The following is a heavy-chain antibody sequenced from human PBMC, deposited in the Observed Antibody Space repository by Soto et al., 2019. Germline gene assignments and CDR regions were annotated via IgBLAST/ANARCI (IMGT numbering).Heavy chain of an antibody. CDR2: ISSSSSYI. V-gene: IGHV3-21*01. CDR1: GFTFSSYS. J-gene: IGHJ4*02. Sequence: GGVLRLSCAASGFTFSSYSMNWVRQAPGKGLEWVSSISSSSSYIYYADSVKGRFTISRDNAKNSLYLQMNSLRAEDTAVYYCARAPAAAADYWGQGTLVTVSS. D-gene: IGHD6-13*01. CDR3: ARAPAAAADY.